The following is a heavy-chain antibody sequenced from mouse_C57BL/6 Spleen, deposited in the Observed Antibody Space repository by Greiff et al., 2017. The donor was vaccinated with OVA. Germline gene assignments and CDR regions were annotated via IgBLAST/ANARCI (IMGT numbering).Heavy chain of an antibody. D-gene: IGHD1-1*01. V-gene: IGHV1-75*01. Sequence: QVQLQQSGPELVKPGASVKVSCKASGYTFTAYCINWVKQRPGQGLEWIGWIFPGSGSTNYNEKFKGKATLTVDKSSSTAYMLLSSVTTEDSARYFGATVVYYGSRGEYFDYWGQGTTLTVAS. CDR2: IFPGSGST. CDR3: ATVVYYGSRGEYFDY. CDR1: GYTFTAYC. J-gene: IGHJ2*01.